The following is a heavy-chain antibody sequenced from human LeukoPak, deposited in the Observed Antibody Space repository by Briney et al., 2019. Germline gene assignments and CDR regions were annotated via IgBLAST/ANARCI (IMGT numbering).Heavy chain of an antibody. J-gene: IGHJ3*02. Sequence: GGSLRLSCAASGFTFSSYAMSWVRQAPGKGLEWVSAISGSGGSTYYADSVKGRFTISRDNSKNTLYLQMNSLRAEDTAVYYCARDQGGIFGVVTDDAFDIWGQGTMVTVSS. CDR2: ISGSGGST. CDR1: GFTFSSYA. D-gene: IGHD3-3*01. CDR3: ARDQGGIFGVVTDDAFDI. V-gene: IGHV3-23*01.